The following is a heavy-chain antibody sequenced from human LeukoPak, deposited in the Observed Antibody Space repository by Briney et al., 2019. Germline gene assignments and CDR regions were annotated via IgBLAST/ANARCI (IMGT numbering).Heavy chain of an antibody. CDR3: ARGAPYYGE. CDR1: GGSLSGYY. V-gene: IGHV4-34*01. D-gene: IGHD4-17*01. CDR2: INHSGST. J-gene: IGHJ3*01. Sequence: SETLSLTCAVYGGSLSGYYWSWIRQPPGKGLEWIGEINHSGSTNYNPSLKSRVTISVDTSKNQFSLKLSSVTAADTAVYYCARGAPYYGEWGQGTMVTVSS.